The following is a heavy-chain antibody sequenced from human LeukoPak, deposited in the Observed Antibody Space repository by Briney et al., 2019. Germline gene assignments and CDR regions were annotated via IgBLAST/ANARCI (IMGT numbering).Heavy chain of an antibody. Sequence: GGSLRLSCAASGITLSNAWMTWVRQAPGKGLEWVGRIKRTTDGGTTDYAAPVKGRFTISRDDSKTTLYLQLSSLKTEDTAVYYCTTDPGDYPDHWGQGTLVTVSS. J-gene: IGHJ4*02. CDR2: IKRTTDGGTT. CDR3: TTDPGDYPDH. CDR1: GITLSNAW. V-gene: IGHV3-15*01.